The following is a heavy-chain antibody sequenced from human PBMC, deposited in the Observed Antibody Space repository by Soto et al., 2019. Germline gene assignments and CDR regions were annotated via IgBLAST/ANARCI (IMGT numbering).Heavy chain of an antibody. Sequence: SDSLALRCAVYGGSLRGYYWTWIRQPPGKGLEWIGEINHSGSTNYNPSLKSRVTISVDTSKNQFSLKLSSVTAADTAVYYCARGSAAARHWFDPWGQGTLVTVPS. V-gene: IGHV4-34*01. CDR2: INHSGST. CDR1: GGSLRGYY. D-gene: IGHD6-13*01. CDR3: ARGSAAARHWFDP. J-gene: IGHJ5*02.